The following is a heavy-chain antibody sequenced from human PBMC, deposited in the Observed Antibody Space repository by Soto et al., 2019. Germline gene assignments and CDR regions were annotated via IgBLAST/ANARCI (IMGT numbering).Heavy chain of an antibody. CDR3: ARGASSGDGYNWRLGMADSVVDY. CDR1: GFTFSSYG. J-gene: IGHJ4*02. CDR2: LWYDGSNT. V-gene: IGHV3-33*01. D-gene: IGHD6-19*01. Sequence: QVQLVESGGGVVQPERSLRLSCVASGFTFSSYGLHWVRQAPGKGLEWVAVLWYDGSNTYYADSVKGRFTISRDNSKNPLYLQMNSLRAEDTAVYYCARGASSGDGYNWRLGMADSVVDYWGQGTLVTVSS.